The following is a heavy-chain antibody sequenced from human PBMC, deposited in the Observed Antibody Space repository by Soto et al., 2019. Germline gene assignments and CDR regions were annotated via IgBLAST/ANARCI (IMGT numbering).Heavy chain of an antibody. J-gene: IGHJ4*03. Sequence: PSETLSLTCTVSGGSVSSGSYYWSWIRQPPGKGLEWIGYIYYSGSTNYNPSLKNRVTISIDTSKKQFSLKLNTVTAADTAGYYCARDHPHSYGVYYFDYWGQGTTVTISS. CDR2: IYYSGST. CDR3: ARDHPHSYGVYYFDY. D-gene: IGHD5-18*01. V-gene: IGHV4-61*01. CDR1: GGSVSSGSYY.